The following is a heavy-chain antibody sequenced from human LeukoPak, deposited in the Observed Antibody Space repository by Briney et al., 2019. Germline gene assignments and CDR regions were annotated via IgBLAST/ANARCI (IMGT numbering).Heavy chain of an antibody. J-gene: IGHJ4*02. CDR2: INSDGYIT. Sequence: GGSLRLSCAASGFTFSNYWMHWVRQTPGKGLVWVSRINSDGYITTYADSAKGRFTISRDNAKNTLYVQMNSLRTEDTAVYYCARETLGKGFFDYWGQGTLVTVSS. D-gene: IGHD3-16*01. V-gene: IGHV3-74*01. CDR1: GFTFSNYW. CDR3: ARETLGKGFFDY.